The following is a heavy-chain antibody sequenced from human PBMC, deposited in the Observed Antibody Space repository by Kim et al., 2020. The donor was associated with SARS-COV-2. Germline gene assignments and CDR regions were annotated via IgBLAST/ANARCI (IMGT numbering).Heavy chain of an antibody. J-gene: IGHJ4*02. CDR3: ARTSYSYGYGYYFDY. CDR1: GYSFTSYW. D-gene: IGHD5-18*01. Sequence: GESLKISCKGSGYSFTSYWIGWVRQMPGKGLEWMGIIYPGDSDTRYSPSFQGQVTISADKSISTAYLQWSSLKASDTAMYYCARTSYSYGYGYYFDYWGQGTLVTVSS. CDR2: IYPGDSDT. V-gene: IGHV5-51*01.